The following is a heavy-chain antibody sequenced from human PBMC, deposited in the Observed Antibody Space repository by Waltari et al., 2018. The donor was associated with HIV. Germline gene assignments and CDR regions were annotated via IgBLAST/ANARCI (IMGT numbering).Heavy chain of an antibody. D-gene: IGHD4-17*01. V-gene: IGHV4-59*08. Sequence: QVQLQESGPGLVKPSETLSLTCTVSVGSISIYYWTWIRTPPGKGLEWIGYIYYSGSTNYNPSLKSRVTISVDTSKNQFSLKLSSVTAADTAVYYCARHAGDGYGGQTEDWFDPWGQGTLVTVSS. J-gene: IGHJ5*02. CDR2: IYYSGST. CDR1: VGSISIYY. CDR3: ARHAGDGYGGQTEDWFDP.